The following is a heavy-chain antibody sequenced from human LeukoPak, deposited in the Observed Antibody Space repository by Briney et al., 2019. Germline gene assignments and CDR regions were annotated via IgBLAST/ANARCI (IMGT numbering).Heavy chain of an antibody. CDR1: GGTFSSYA. V-gene: IGHV1-69*06. D-gene: IGHD3-10*01. CDR2: IIPIFGTA. J-gene: IGHJ4*02. CDR3: AKEHPRELATTD. Sequence: SVKVSCKASGGTFSSYAISWVRQAPGQGLEWMGGIIPIFGTANYAQKFQGRVTITADKSTSTAYMELSSLRSEDTAVYYCAKEHPRELATTDWGQGTLVTVSS.